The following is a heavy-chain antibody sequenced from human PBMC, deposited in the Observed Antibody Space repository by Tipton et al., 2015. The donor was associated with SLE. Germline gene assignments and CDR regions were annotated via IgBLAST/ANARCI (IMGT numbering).Heavy chain of an antibody. V-gene: IGHV3-64*01. J-gene: IGHJ4*02. D-gene: IGHD6-13*01. CDR3: ARAVQGSWFDY. Sequence: SLRLSCAASGFTFSSYAMHWVRQAPGKGLEYVSAISSNGGSTYYANSVKGRFTISRDNSKNTLYLQMGSLRAEDMAVYYCARAVQGSWFDYWGQGTLVTVSS. CDR2: ISSNGGST. CDR1: GFTFSSYA.